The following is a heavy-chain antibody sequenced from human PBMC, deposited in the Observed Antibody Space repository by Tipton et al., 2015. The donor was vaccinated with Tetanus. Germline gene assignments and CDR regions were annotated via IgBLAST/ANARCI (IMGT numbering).Heavy chain of an antibody. V-gene: IGHV3-30-3*01. CDR3: ALSNDAFDI. CDR1: GFTFSSYA. J-gene: IGHJ3*02. Sequence: AVSGFTFSSYAMHWVRQAPGKGLEWVAVISYDGSNKYYADSVKGRFTISRDNSKNTLYLQMNSLRAEDTAVYYCALSNDAFDIWGQGTMVTVSS. CDR2: ISYDGSNK.